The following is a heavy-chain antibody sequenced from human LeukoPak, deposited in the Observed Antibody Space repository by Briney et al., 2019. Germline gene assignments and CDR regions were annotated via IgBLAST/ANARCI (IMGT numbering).Heavy chain of an antibody. D-gene: IGHD5-18*01. CDR1: GFTFSTYS. J-gene: IGHJ3*02. V-gene: IGHV3-48*01. CDR2: ISSSSSTI. Sequence: GGSLRLSCAASGFTFSTYSMNWVRQAPGKGLEWVSYISSSSSTIYYADSVKGRFTISRDNAKNSLYLQMNSLRAEDTAVYYCGEVGIHLLGAFDIWGQGTMVTVSS. CDR3: GEVGIHLLGAFDI.